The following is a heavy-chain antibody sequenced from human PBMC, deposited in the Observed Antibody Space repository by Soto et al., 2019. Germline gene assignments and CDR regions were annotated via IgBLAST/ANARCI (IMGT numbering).Heavy chain of an antibody. CDR3: TTDVITHYYDSSYGMDV. V-gene: IGHV3-15*07. J-gene: IGHJ6*02. Sequence: GGSLRLSCAASGFTFSNAWMNWVRQAPGKGLEWVGRIKSKTDGGTTDYAAPVKGRFTISRDDSKNTLYLQMNSLKTEDTAVYYCTTDVITHYYDSSYGMDVWGQGTTVTVSS. CDR1: GFTFSNAW. D-gene: IGHD3-22*01. CDR2: IKSKTDGGTT.